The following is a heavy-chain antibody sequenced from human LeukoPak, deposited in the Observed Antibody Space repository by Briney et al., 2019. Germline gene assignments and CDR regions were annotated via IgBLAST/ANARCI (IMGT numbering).Heavy chain of an antibody. Sequence: GGSLRLSCAASGFIFSDYGMHWVRQAPGKGLEWVAVISYDGSNKYYADSVKGLFTISRDNSKNTLDLQMNSLRAEDTAVYYCARRGHGYGSPFDYWGQGTLVTVSS. CDR1: GFIFSDYG. J-gene: IGHJ4*02. V-gene: IGHV3-30*03. D-gene: IGHD5-18*01. CDR2: ISYDGSNK. CDR3: ARRGHGYGSPFDY.